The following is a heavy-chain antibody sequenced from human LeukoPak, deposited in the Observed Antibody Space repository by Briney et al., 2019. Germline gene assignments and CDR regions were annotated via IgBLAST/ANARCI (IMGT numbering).Heavy chain of an antibody. V-gene: IGHV1-24*01. CDR1: GYTLTELS. D-gene: IGHD3-9*01. CDR2: FDPEDGVT. J-gene: IGHJ4*02. CDR3: ATYSKLYESGRLVFGH. Sequence: ASVKVSCKVSGYTLTELSMHWVRQAPGKGLEWMGGFDPEDGVTIYAQKFQGRVTMTEDTSTDTAYMELSSLRSEDTAVYYCATYSKLYESGRLVFGHWGQGTLVTVSS.